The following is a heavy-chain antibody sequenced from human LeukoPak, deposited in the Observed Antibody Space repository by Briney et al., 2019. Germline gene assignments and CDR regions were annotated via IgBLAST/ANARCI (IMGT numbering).Heavy chain of an antibody. J-gene: IGHJ4*02. CDR3: ARAAGTTRTFGY. CDR2: INEDGSEK. D-gene: IGHD1-7*01. V-gene: IGHV3-7*04. CDR1: GFTFTSYW. Sequence: GGSQRLSCVASGFTFTSYWMGWVRQAPGKGLECVARINEDGSEKYYVDSVKGRFTISRDNAKNSLYLQMNSLRVEDTAIYYCARAAGTTRTFGYWGQGALVTVSS.